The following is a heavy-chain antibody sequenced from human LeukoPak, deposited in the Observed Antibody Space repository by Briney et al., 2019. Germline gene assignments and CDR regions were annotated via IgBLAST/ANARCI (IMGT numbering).Heavy chain of an antibody. CDR3: ATVAGYFDY. CDR2: IQKDGSQK. CDR1: EFTFSYYW. D-gene: IGHD2-21*01. J-gene: IGHJ4*02. Sequence: GGSLRLSCAASEFTFSYYWMSWVRQAPGKGLEWVASIQKDGSQKYYLESVKGRFTISRDNTKNSLYLHMSSLRADDTAVYFCATVAGYFDYWGQGTLVTVSS. V-gene: IGHV3-7*01.